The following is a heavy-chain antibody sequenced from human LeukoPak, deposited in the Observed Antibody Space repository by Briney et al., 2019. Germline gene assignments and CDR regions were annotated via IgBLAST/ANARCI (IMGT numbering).Heavy chain of an antibody. CDR1: GGSISSGGYS. D-gene: IGHD6-13*01. V-gene: IGHV4-30-2*01. CDR2: IYHSGST. J-gene: IGHJ3*02. Sequence: SQTLSLTCAVSGGSISSGGYSWSWIRQPPGKGLEWIGYIYHSGSTYYNPSLKSLVTISVDRSKNQFSLKLSYVTAADTDVYYCARGAAAGPGDAFDIWGQGTMVTVSS. CDR3: ARGAAAGPGDAFDI.